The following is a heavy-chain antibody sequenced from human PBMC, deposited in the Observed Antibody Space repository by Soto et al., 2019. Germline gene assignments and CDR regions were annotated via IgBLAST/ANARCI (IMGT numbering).Heavy chain of an antibody. CDR1: GFTFSNYA. CDR2: ITGSGGGT. CDR3: AKRPLTAASFDD. J-gene: IGHJ4*02. V-gene: IGHV3-23*01. Sequence: EVQLLESGGGLVQPGGSLRLSCAASGFTFSNYAMTWVRQAPGKGLEWVSVITGSGGGTYFVDSVKGRFTISRDNSKNRVYLQMNSLRAEDTAVYYCAKRPLTAASFDDWGQGTLVTVSS. D-gene: IGHD6-13*01.